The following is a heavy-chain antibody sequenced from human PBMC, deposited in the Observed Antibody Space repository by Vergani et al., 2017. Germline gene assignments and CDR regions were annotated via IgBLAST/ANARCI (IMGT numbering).Heavy chain of an antibody. J-gene: IGHJ4*02. Sequence: EVQLVESGGGLVKPGESLRLSCAASGFTFSSYSMNWVRQAPGKGLEWVSSISSSSSYIYYADSVKGRFTISRDNAKSSLYLQMNSLRAEDTAVYYCARQGYSSGFDYWGQGTLVTVSS. V-gene: IGHV3-21*01. CDR2: ISSSSSYI. D-gene: IGHD6-19*01. CDR1: GFTFSSYS. CDR3: ARQGYSSGFDY.